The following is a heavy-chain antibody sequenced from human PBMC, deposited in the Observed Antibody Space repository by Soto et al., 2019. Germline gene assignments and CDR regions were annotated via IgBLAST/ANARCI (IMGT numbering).Heavy chain of an antibody. D-gene: IGHD4-17*01. V-gene: IGHV4-31*03. CDR1: GASFSTGGYY. CDR2: IYYSGST. J-gene: IGHJ5*02. CDR3: ARGGGHGDYRGGCWFDP. Sequence: SETLSLTCTVPGASFSTGGYYWSWIRQHPGTGLEWIGYIYYSGSTYYNPSLKSRVTISVDTSKNQFSLKLSSVTAADTAVYYCARGGGHGDYRGGCWFDPWGQGTLVTDSS.